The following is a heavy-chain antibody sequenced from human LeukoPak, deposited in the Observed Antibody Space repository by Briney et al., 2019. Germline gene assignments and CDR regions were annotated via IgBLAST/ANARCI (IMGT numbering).Heavy chain of an antibody. CDR3: ARDHYYGSGSYAFDI. D-gene: IGHD3-10*01. Sequence: GGSLRLSCAASGFTVSSNYMSWVRQAPGKGLEWVSVIYSGGSTYYADSVKGRFTISRDNSKNTLYLQMNSLRAEDTAVYYCARDHYYGSGSYAFDIWGQGTMVTVSS. CDR2: IYSGGST. V-gene: IGHV3-66*01. CDR1: GFTVSSNY. J-gene: IGHJ3*02.